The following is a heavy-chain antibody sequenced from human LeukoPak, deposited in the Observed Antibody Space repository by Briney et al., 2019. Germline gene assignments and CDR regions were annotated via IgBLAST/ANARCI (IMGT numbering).Heavy chain of an antibody. CDR3: ARGATVNGRGTHGQYYFDY. CDR2: TRNKANSYTT. Sequence: GGSLRLSCAASGFTFSSYEMNWVRQAPGKGLEWVGRTRNKANSYTTEYAASVKGRFTISRDDSKNSLYLQMNSLKTEDTAVYYCARGATVNGRGTHGQYYFDYWGQGTLVTVSS. J-gene: IGHJ4*02. D-gene: IGHD4-11*01. V-gene: IGHV3-72*01. CDR1: GFTFSSYE.